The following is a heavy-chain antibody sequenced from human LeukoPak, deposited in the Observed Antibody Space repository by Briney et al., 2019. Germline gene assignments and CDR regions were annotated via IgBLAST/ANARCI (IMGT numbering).Heavy chain of an antibody. Sequence: GASVKVSCKASGGTFSSYAISWVRQAPGQGLEWMGRIIPILGIANYAQKFQGRVTITADKSTSTAYMELSSLRSEDTAVYYCARGGYCSSTSCPDGGSWFDPWGQGTLVTVSS. D-gene: IGHD2-2*03. V-gene: IGHV1-69*04. CDR2: IIPILGIA. CDR1: GGTFSSYA. J-gene: IGHJ5*02. CDR3: ARGGYCSSTSCPDGGSWFDP.